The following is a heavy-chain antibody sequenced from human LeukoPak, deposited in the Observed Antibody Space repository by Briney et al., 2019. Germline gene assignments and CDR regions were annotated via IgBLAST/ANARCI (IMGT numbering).Heavy chain of an antibody. J-gene: IGHJ4*02. V-gene: IGHV3-74*01. CDR2: INSAGSGT. D-gene: IGHD3-10*01. CDR3: PTYFDS. CDR1: GFTFSSHW. Sequence: PGGSLRLSCAASGFTFSSHWMHWVRQVPGKGLVWVSRINSAGSGTSYGDSVKGRFTISRDNAKGTLYLQMHSLRVGDTAIIRGPTYFDSWGQGTLVTVSS.